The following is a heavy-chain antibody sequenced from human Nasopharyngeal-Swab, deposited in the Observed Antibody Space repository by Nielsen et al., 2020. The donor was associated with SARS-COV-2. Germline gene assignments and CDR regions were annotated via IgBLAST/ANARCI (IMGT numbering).Heavy chain of an antibody. Sequence: GSLRLSCAVSGGSISSSNWWSRVRQPPGKGLEWIGEIYHSGSTNYNPSLKSRVTISVDKSKNQFSLKLSSVTAADTAVYYCARDGSSGWYFDYWGQGTLVTVSS. CDR3: ARDGSSGWYFDY. D-gene: IGHD6-19*01. CDR2: IYHSGST. J-gene: IGHJ4*02. V-gene: IGHV4-4*02. CDR1: GGSISSSNW.